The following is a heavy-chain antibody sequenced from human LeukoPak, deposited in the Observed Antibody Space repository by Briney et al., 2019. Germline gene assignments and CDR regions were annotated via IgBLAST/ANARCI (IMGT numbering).Heavy chain of an antibody. J-gene: IGHJ4*02. CDR2: ISSNGGST. CDR1: GFTFSSYA. Sequence: GGSLRLSCSASGFTFSSYAMHWVRQAPGKGLEYVSAISSNGGSTYYADSVKGRFTISRDNSKNTLYLQMSSLRAEDTAVYYCVIGTTTYYGSGSYLDYWGQGTLVTVSS. CDR3: VIGTTTYYGSGSYLDY. V-gene: IGHV3-64D*06. D-gene: IGHD3-10*01.